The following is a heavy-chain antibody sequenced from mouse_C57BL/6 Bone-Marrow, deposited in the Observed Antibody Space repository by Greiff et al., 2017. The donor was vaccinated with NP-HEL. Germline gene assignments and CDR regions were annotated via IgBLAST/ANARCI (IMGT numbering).Heavy chain of an antibody. CDR1: GYTFTSYW. V-gene: IGHV1-64*01. Sequence: QVQLKQPGAELVKPGASVKLSCKASGYTFTSYWMHWVKQRPGQGLEWIGMIHPNSGSTNYNEKFKSKATLTVDKSSSTAYMQLSSLTSEDSAVYYCARSISTVGYFDYWGQGTTLTVSS. D-gene: IGHD1-1*01. CDR3: ARSISTVGYFDY. CDR2: IHPNSGST. J-gene: IGHJ2*01.